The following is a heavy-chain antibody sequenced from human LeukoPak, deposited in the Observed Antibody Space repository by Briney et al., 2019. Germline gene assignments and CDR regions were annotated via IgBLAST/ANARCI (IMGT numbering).Heavy chain of an antibody. CDR1: DGSITSYY. CDR2: IYNSGST. V-gene: IGHV4-59*01. CDR3: ARDKGPYWYFDL. Sequence: SETLSLTCTVSDGSITSYYWNWVRQPPGKGLEWIGNIYNSGSTDYNPSLKSRVTISVKLSKNQISLKLTSVTAADTAVYYCARDKGPYWYFDLWGRGTLVTVSS. J-gene: IGHJ2*01.